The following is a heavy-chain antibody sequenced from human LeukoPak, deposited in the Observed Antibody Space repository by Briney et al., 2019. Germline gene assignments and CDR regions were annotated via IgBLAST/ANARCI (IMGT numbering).Heavy chain of an antibody. J-gene: IGHJ3*02. CDR3: ARDPDFSAFDI. V-gene: IGHV3-7*01. Sequence: GSLRLSCAASGFTFSSYWMSWVRQAPGKGLEWVANIKQDGSEKYYVDSVKGRLTISRDNAKNSLYLQMDSLRAEDTAVYYCARDPDFSAFDIWGQGTMVTVSS. CDR1: GFTFSSYW. CDR2: IKQDGSEK. D-gene: IGHD4-11*01.